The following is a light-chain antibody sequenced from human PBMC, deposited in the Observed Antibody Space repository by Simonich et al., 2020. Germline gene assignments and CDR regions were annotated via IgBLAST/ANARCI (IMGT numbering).Light chain of an antibody. CDR2: EVS. V-gene: IGLV2-14*01. Sequence: QSALTQPRSVSGSPGQSVTISCTGTSSDVGGYNYVSWYQQHPGKAPKLMIYEVSKRPSGVSHRFSGSKSGNTASLTISGLQAEDEADYYCSSYTSSSTWVFGGGTKLTVL. J-gene: IGLJ3*02. CDR1: SSDVGGYNY. CDR3: SSYTSSSTWV.